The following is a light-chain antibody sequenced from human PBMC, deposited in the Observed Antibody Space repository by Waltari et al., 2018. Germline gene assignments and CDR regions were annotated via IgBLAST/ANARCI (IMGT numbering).Light chain of an antibody. CDR1: ALPRQY. CDR3: QSADSSISYVV. CDR2: QDS. J-gene: IGLJ2*01. Sequence: SYELTQPPSVSVSPGQTARITCSGDALPRQYTYWYQQKPGQAPVLVISQDSERPSGIPERLSGSSSGRTVTLTISGVQAEEEADYYGQSADSSISYVVFGGGTKLTGL. V-gene: IGLV3-25*02.